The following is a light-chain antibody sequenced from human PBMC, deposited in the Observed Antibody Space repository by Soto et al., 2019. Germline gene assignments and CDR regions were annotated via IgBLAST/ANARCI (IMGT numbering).Light chain of an antibody. CDR3: GSWDSSLSALV. CDR1: SSNIGNNY. V-gene: IGLV1-51*01. CDR2: DNN. Sequence: QSVLTQPPSVSAAPGQKVTISCSGSSSNIGNNYVSWYQQLPRTAPKLLIYDNNNRPSGIPDRFSGSKSGTSATLGITGLQAGDEAGYFCGSWDSSLSALVFGGGTKVTVL. J-gene: IGLJ2*01.